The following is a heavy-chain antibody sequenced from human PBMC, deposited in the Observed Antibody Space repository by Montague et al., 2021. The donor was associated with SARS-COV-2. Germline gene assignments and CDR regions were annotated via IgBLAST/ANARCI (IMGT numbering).Heavy chain of an antibody. CDR3: ARLPDLLLWFGEALDY. V-gene: IGHV4-39*01. CDR1: GASISSSSYY. D-gene: IGHD3-10*01. J-gene: IGHJ4*02. Sequence: SETLSLTCTVSGASISSSSYYWGWIRQPPGKGLEWIGSIYYSGSTYYNPSLKSRVTISVDMSKNQFSLKLSSVTAADTAVYYCARLPDLLLWFGEALDYWGQGTLVTVSS. CDR2: IYYSGST.